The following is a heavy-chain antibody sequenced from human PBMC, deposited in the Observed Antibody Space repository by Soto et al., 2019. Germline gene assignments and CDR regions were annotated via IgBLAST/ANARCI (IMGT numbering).Heavy chain of an antibody. Sequence: SETLSLTCAVSGYSISSGYYWGWLRQPPGKGLEWIGSTYHGGSTYYNPSLNSRVALSIDMTNNHVSLILNSVTAADTAVYYCARVGPWVPYYYDSSPYTFENWFDPWGQGTLVTVSS. V-gene: IGHV4-38-2*01. CDR2: TYHGGST. J-gene: IGHJ5*02. D-gene: IGHD3-22*01. CDR1: GYSISSGYY. CDR3: ARVGPWVPYYYDSSPYTFENWFDP.